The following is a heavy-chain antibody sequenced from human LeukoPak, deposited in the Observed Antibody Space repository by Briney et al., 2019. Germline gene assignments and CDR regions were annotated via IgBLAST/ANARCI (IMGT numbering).Heavy chain of an antibody. V-gene: IGHV4-59*01. Sequence: SETLSLTCTVSGGSISSYYWSWIRQPPGKGLEWIGYIYYSGSTNYNPSLKSRVTISVDTSKNQFSLKLSSVTAADTAVYYCARSGGYYGSGSYNDYWGQGTLVTVSS. CDR2: IYYSGST. CDR3: ARSGGYYGSGSYNDY. CDR1: GGSISSYY. J-gene: IGHJ4*02. D-gene: IGHD3-10*01.